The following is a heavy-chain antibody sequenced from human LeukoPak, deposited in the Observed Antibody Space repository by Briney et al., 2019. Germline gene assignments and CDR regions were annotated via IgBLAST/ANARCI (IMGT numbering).Heavy chain of an antibody. V-gene: IGHV3-30*02. D-gene: IGHD1-20*01. CDR1: GFTFSSYG. Sequence: GGSLRLSCAASGFTFSSYGMHWVRQAPGKGLEWVAFIRYDGSNKYYADSVKGRFTISRDNSKNTLYLQMNSLRAGDTAVYYCARETYNWNDYYYYGMDVWGQGTTVTVSS. J-gene: IGHJ6*02. CDR3: ARETYNWNDYYYYGMDV. CDR2: IRYDGSNK.